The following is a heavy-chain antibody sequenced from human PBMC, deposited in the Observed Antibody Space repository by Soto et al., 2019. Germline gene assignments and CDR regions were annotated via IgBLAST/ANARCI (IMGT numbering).Heavy chain of an antibody. CDR3: ARVEPTSWYFDL. J-gene: IGHJ2*01. Sequence: EVQLVETGGGLIQPGGSLRLSCAVSGFTVSGIYLSWVRQAPGRGLEWVSIVYSGDSTFYAESVRGRFTIPRDSSRNTVHLQMSSLRREDTAVYYCARVEPTSWYFDLWGRGTPVTVSS. D-gene: IGHD1-26*01. CDR1: GFTVSGIY. CDR2: VYSGDST. V-gene: IGHV3-53*02.